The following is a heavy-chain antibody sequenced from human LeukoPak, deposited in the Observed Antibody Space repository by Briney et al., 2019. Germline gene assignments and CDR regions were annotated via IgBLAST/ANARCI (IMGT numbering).Heavy chain of an antibody. Sequence: ASVTVSCTASGHTFINYGISWVRQAPGQGLEWMGWISAYNGNTNYAQKLQGRVTMTTDTSTSTAYMELRSLRSDDTAVYYCARENRYCRGGSCYSVASDDAFDIWGQGTMVTVSS. CDR3: ARENRYCRGGSCYSVASDDAFDI. D-gene: IGHD2-15*01. V-gene: IGHV1-18*01. CDR2: ISAYNGNT. CDR1: GHTFINYG. J-gene: IGHJ3*02.